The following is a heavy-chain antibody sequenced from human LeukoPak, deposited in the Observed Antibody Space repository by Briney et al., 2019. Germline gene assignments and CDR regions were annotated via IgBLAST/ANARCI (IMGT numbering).Heavy chain of an antibody. V-gene: IGHV4-59*11. CDR3: ARDIRSHNGPGGYYYYYMDV. J-gene: IGHJ6*03. Sequence: SETLSLTCAVSDDSFSSHYWTWIRQPPGKGLERIGYISYIGSTNYNPSLKSRVTLSVDTSSNQFSLTLSSVTAADTAVYHCARDIRSHNGPGGYYYYYMDVWGKGTTVTVSS. CDR2: ISYIGST. CDR1: DDSFSSHY. D-gene: IGHD2-8*01.